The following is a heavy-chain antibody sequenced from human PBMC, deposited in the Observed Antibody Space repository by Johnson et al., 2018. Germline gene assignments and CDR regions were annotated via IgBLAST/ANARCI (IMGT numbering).Heavy chain of an antibody. Sequence: VQLVESGGGLVQPGGSLRLSCAASGFTFSNAWMNWVRQAPGKGLEWVGRIKSKTDGGTTDYAAPVKGRFTISRDDSKNTLYLQMNSLRAEDTAVYYCARGWWDYDSSGSTNYYGMAVWGQGATVTVSS. D-gene: IGHD3-22*01. CDR1: GFTFSNAW. CDR2: IKSKTDGGTT. V-gene: IGHV3-15*07. J-gene: IGHJ6*02. CDR3: ARGWWDYDSSGSTNYYGMAV.